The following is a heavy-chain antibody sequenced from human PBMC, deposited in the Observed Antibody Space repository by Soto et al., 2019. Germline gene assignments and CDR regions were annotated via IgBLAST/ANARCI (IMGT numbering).Heavy chain of an antibody. CDR2: IYYSGST. CDR3: ASLSSGSYQDY. Sequence: SETLSLTCTVSGGSISSSSYYWGWIRQPPGKGLEWIGSIYYSGSTYYNPSLKSRVTISVDTSKNQFSLKLSSVTAADTAVYYCASLSSGSYQDYWGQGTLVTVSS. D-gene: IGHD1-26*01. J-gene: IGHJ4*02. V-gene: IGHV4-39*01. CDR1: GGSISSSSYY.